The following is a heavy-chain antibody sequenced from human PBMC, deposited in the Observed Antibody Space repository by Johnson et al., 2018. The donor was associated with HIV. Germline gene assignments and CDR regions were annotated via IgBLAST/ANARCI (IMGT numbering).Heavy chain of an antibody. CDR3: ARDRAAAGPDAFDI. J-gene: IGHJ3*02. D-gene: IGHD6-13*01. Sequence: QMLLVESGGGLVQPGGSLRLSCAASGFTFSSYGMHWVRQAPGKGLEWVAVISYDGSNNYYADSVKGRFTISRDNSKNTLYLQMNSLRAEDTAVYYCARDRAAAGPDAFDIWGQGTMVTVSS. CDR2: ISYDGSNN. CDR1: GFTFSSYG. V-gene: IGHV3-30*19.